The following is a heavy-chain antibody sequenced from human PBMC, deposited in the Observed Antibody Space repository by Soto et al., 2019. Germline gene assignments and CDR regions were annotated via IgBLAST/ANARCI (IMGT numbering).Heavy chain of an antibody. CDR1: GFTFSNAW. D-gene: IGHD3-9*01. Sequence: GGSRLSCAASGFTFSNAWMSWVRQAPGKGLEWVGRIKSKTDGGTTDYAAPVKGRFTISRDDSKNTLYLQMNSLKTEDTAVYYCTTFDYYDILTGPFDYWGQGTLVTVSS. CDR3: TTFDYYDILTGPFDY. J-gene: IGHJ4*02. CDR2: IKSKTDGGTT. V-gene: IGHV3-15*01.